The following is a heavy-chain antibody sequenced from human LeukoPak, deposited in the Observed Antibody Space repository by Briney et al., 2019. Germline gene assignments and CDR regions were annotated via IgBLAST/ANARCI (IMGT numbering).Heavy chain of an antibody. V-gene: IGHV3-23*01. Sequence: GGSLRLSCAASGFTFSSYAMSWVRQALGKGLEWVSAISGSGGSTYYADSVKGRFTISRDNSKNTLYLQMNSLRAEDTAVYYCAKDGLYSYGLAPIDYWGQGTLVTVSS. D-gene: IGHD5-18*01. J-gene: IGHJ4*02. CDR1: GFTFSSYA. CDR2: ISGSGGST. CDR3: AKDGLYSYGLAPIDY.